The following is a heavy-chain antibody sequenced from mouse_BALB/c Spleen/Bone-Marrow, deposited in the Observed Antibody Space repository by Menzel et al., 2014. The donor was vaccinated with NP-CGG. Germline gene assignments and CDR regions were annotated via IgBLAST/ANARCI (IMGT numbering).Heavy chain of an antibody. D-gene: IGHD2-1*01. CDR2: ISTSGRYT. J-gene: IGHJ4*01. V-gene: IGHV5-9-4*01. Sequence: EVKLVESVGGLVKPGGSLKLSCAASGFTFSSYAMSWVRQSPGKRLEWVAEISTSGRYTYYPDTVAGRFTISRDNAKNTLFLEMNSLRSEDTAMYYCASDLLWYHTLDYWGQGTSVTVSS. CDR3: ASDLLWYHTLDY. CDR1: GFTFSSYA.